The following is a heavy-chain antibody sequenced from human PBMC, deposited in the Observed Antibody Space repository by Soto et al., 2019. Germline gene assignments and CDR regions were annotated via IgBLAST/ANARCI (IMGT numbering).Heavy chain of an antibody. CDR2: ISAYNGNT. Sequence: ASVKVSCKASGYTFTSYGISWVRQAPGQGLEWMGWISAYNGNTNYAQRLQGRVTMTTDTSTSTAYMELRSLRSDDTAVYYCARDSPVGVTTVTPEGYYWGQGTLVTVSS. CDR1: GYTFTSYG. J-gene: IGHJ4*02. V-gene: IGHV1-18*04. CDR3: ARDSPVGVTTVTPEGYY. D-gene: IGHD4-17*01.